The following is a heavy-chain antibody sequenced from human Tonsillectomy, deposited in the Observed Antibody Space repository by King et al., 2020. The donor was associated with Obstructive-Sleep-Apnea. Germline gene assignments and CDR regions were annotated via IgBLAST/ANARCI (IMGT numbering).Heavy chain of an antibody. D-gene: IGHD1-26*01. CDR1: GLTFSSYS. J-gene: IGHJ4*02. CDR2: ISSSSSTI. V-gene: IGHV3-48*01. CDR3: ARGERWELLLPFDY. Sequence: VQLVESGGGLVQPGGSLRLSCAASGLTFSSYSMNWVRQAPGKGLEWVSYISSSSSTIYYADSVKGRFTISRDDAKNSLYLQMNSLRAEDTAVYYCARGERWELLLPFDYWGQGTLVTVSS.